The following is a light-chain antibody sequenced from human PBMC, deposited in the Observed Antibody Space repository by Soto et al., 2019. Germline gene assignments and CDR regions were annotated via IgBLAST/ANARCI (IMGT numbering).Light chain of an antibody. CDR1: QSVSSSY. CDR2: GAS. Sequence: EIVLTQSPGTLSLSPGERATLSCRASQSVSSSYLAWYQQKPGQAPRLLIYGASSRATGILDRFSGSGSGTDFTLTSSRLEPEDFEVYYCQHQGTFGQGTKVEIK. CDR3: QHQGT. J-gene: IGKJ1*01. V-gene: IGKV3-20*01.